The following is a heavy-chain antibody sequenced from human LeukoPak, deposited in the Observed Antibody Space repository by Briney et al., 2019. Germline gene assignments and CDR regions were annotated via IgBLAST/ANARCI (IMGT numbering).Heavy chain of an antibody. CDR1: GFTFSSYW. J-gene: IGHJ6*02. CDR3: ARDPGYYYYYGMDV. Sequence: GGSLRLSCAASGFTFSSYWMHWVRQAPGKGLVCVLRINSDGSSTSYADSVKGRFTISRDNAKNTLYLQMNSLRAEDTAVYYCARDPGYYYYYGMDVWGQGTTVTVSS. CDR2: INSDGSST. V-gene: IGHV3-74*01.